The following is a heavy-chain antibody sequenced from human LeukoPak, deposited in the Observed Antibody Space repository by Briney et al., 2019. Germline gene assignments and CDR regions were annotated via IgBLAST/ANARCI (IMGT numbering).Heavy chain of an antibody. CDR2: IKQDGSEK. Sequence: GGSLRLSCAASGFTFSGYWMSWVRQAPGKGLEWVANIKQDGSEKYYVDSVKGRFTISRDNAKNSLYLQMNSLRAEDTAVYYCAREKATMQGFDYWGQGTPVTVSS. J-gene: IGHJ4*02. D-gene: IGHD5-12*01. V-gene: IGHV3-7*01. CDR1: GFTFSGYW. CDR3: AREKATMQGFDY.